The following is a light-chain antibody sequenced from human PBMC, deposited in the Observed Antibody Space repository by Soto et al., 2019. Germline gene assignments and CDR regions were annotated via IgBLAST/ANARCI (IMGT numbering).Light chain of an antibody. V-gene: IGKV1-33*01. CDR2: DVS. Sequence: DIQMTQSPSSLSTSVGDRVTITCQASRDISDNLNWYQQKQGKAPKVLISDVSNLETGVSSRFSGSGSGTDFTFTISSLKAEDVATYYCQQYDDLPITCGQGTRR. CDR3: QQYDDLPIT. CDR1: RDISDN. J-gene: IGKJ5*01.